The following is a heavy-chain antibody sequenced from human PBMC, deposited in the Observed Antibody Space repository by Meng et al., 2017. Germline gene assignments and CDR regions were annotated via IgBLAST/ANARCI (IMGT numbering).Heavy chain of an antibody. Sequence: ASVKVSCKASGGTFSSYAISWVRQAPGQGLEWMGGIIPIFGTTKYAQEFQGRVTITADKSTSTAYMELSSLRSEDTAVYFCARQMGYYNWGVDSWGQGTLVTGSS. D-gene: IGHD7-27*01. CDR3: ARQMGYYNWGVDS. CDR2: IIPIFGTT. CDR1: GGTFSSYA. J-gene: IGHJ4*02. V-gene: IGHV1-69*06.